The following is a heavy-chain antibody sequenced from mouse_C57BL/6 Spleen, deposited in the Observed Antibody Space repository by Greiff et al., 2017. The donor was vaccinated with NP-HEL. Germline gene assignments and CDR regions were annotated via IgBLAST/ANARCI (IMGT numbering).Heavy chain of an antibody. V-gene: IGHV5-9*01. CDR1: GFTFSSYT. Sequence: EVQLVESGGGLVKPGGSLKLSCAASGFTFSSYTMSWVRQTPEKRLEWVATISGGGGNTYYPDSVKGRFTISRDNAKNTLYLQMSSLRSEDTALYYCARHDYYGSSWYFDVWGTGTTVTVSS. J-gene: IGHJ1*03. CDR3: ARHDYYGSSWYFDV. D-gene: IGHD1-1*01. CDR2: ISGGGGNT.